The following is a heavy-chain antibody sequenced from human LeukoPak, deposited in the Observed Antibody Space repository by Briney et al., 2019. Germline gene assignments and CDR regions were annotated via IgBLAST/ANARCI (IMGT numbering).Heavy chain of an antibody. V-gene: IGHV3-64*01. CDR3: ARLTSLAPSH. CDR2: ISVNGDRT. D-gene: IGHD2-2*01. CDR1: GFTFNTYT. J-gene: IGHJ4*02. Sequence: AGGSLRLSCAASGFTFNTYTMHWVRQAPGKGLEYLSGISVNGDRTYYANSVKGRFTISRDNSKNTLYLQMGSLRPDDMGVYLCARLTSLAPSHWGQGTLVTVSS.